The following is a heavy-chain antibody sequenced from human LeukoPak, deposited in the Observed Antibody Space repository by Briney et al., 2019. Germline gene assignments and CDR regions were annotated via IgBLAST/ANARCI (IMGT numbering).Heavy chain of an antibody. Sequence: GGSLRLSCAASGFTFSSYAMHWVRQALGKGPEWVAVISYDGSNKYYADSVKGRFTISRDNSKNTLYLQMNSLRAEDTAVYYCARGPLYGSGNYWGQGTLVTVSS. CDR2: ISYDGSNK. CDR1: GFTFSSYA. J-gene: IGHJ4*02. D-gene: IGHD3-10*01. CDR3: ARGPLYGSGNY. V-gene: IGHV3-30*04.